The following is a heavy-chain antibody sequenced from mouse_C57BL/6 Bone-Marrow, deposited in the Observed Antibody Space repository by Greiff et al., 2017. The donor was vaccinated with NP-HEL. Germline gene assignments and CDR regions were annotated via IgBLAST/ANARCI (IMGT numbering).Heavy chain of an antibody. CDR1: GYTFTSYW. V-gene: IGHV1-74*01. J-gene: IGHJ4*01. D-gene: IGHD2-5*01. CDR2: IHPSDSDT. CDR3: AIYYSNYPYAMDY. Sequence: QVQLKQPGAELVKPGASVKVSCKASGYTFTSYWMHWVKQRPGQGLEWIGRIHPSDSDTNYNQKFKGKATLTVDKSSSTAYMQLSSLTSEDSAVYYCAIYYSNYPYAMDYWGQGTSVTVSS.